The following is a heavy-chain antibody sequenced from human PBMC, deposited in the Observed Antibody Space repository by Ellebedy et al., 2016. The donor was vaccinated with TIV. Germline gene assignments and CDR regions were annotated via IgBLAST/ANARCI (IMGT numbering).Heavy chain of an antibody. CDR2: IYYSGST. V-gene: IGHV4-39*01. J-gene: IGHJ4*02. D-gene: IGHD2-2*01. CDR1: GGSISSGSYY. CDR3: ARQGCSSTSCYPLPGY. Sequence: GSLRLSXTVSGGSISSGSYYWGWIRQPPGKGLEWIGSIYYSGSTYYNPSLKSRVTISVDTSKNQFSLKLSSVTAADTAVYYCARQGCSSTSCYPLPGYWGQGTLVTVSS.